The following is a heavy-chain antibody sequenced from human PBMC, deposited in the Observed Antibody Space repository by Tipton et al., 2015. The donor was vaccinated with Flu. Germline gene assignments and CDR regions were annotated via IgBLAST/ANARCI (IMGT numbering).Heavy chain of an antibody. CDR2: IKDDGSEK. CDR1: GFPFSSYW. D-gene: IGHD5-24*01. Sequence: SLRLSCAASGFPFSSYWMSWVRQAPGKGLEWVANIKDDGSEKNYVDSLRGRFTISRDNAKNSLYLQMNSLRAEDTALYYCARGKRLFDYWGQGTLVTVSS. CDR3: ARGKRLFDY. V-gene: IGHV3-7*01. J-gene: IGHJ4*02.